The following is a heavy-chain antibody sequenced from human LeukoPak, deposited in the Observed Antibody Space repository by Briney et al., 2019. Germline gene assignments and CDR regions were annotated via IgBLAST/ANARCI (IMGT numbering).Heavy chain of an antibody. CDR2: INHSGST. CDR1: GGSFSGYY. V-gene: IGHV4-34*01. CDR3: ARSRSFWSGYLRGLDP. J-gene: IGHJ5*02. Sequence: PSETLSLTCAVYGGSFSGYYWSWIRQPPGKGLEWIGEINHSGSTNYNPSLKSRVTISVDTSKNQFSLKLSSVTAADTAVNYCARSRSFWSGYLRGLDPWGQGTLVTVSS. D-gene: IGHD3-3*01.